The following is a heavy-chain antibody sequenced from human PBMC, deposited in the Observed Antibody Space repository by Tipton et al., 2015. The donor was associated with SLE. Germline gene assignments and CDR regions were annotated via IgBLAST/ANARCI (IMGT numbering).Heavy chain of an antibody. J-gene: IGHJ5*02. Sequence: TLSLTCTVSGGSTSKGGYYWSWIRHRPGNGLEWIGYIYYSGRTYYNPSLESRVSISIDTSKNQFSLNLFSVTAADTAVYYCARDRVVVGTGGWFDTWGQGTLVTVSA. CDR3: ARDRVVVGTGGWFDT. D-gene: IGHD2-8*02. CDR1: GGSTSKGGYY. CDR2: IYYSGRT. V-gene: IGHV4-31*03.